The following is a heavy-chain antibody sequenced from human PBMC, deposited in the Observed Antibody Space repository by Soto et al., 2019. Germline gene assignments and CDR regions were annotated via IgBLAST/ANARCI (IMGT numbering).Heavy chain of an antibody. CDR2: IIPIFGTA. CDR1: GGTFSSYA. D-gene: IGHD3-3*01. V-gene: IGHV1-69*01. J-gene: IGHJ6*02. Sequence: QVQLVQSGAEVKKPGSSVKVSCKASGGTFSSYAISWVRQAPGQGLEWMGGIIPIFGTANYAQKFQGRVTITADESTSTAYMELSSLRPEDTAVYYCARLGITIFGVVIISYYGMDVWGQGTTVTVSS. CDR3: ARLGITIFGVVIISYYGMDV.